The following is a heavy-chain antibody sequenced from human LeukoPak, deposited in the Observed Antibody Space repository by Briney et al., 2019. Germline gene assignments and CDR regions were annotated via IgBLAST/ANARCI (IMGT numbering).Heavy chain of an antibody. CDR1: GFTFSNYW. V-gene: IGHV3-74*01. D-gene: IGHD3-22*01. CDR2: INTDGSTT. CDR3: ARFLVVVTRTGGYYYYGMDV. Sequence: GGSLRLSCAASGFTFSNYWMHWVRQAPGKGLVWVTRINTDGSTTSYADSVKGRFTISRDNAKNSLYLQMNSLRAEDTAVYYCARFLVVVTRTGGYYYYGMDVWGQGTTVTASS. J-gene: IGHJ6*02.